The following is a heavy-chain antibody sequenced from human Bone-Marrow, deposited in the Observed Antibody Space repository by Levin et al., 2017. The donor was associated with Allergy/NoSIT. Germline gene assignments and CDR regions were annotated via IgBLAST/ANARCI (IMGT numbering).Heavy chain of an antibody. Sequence: SETLSLTCTVSGGSISSEYWSWIRQPPGKGLEWLGFIYYSGSTKYNPSLKTPITISLDTSRTRFSLTLRSVTAADTAVYYCARLQDYTSGYGAQYFDVWGQGAMVTVSS. V-gene: IGHV4-59*01. CDR1: GGSISSEY. CDR2: IYYSGST. J-gene: IGHJ3*01. CDR3: ARLQDYTSGYGAQYFDV. D-gene: IGHD3-22*01.